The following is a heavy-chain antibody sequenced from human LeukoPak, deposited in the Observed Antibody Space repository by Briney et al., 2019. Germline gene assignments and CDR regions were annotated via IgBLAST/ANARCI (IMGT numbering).Heavy chain of an antibody. Sequence: GASVKVSCKASGYTFTGYYMHWVRQAPGQGLEWMGWINPNSGGTNYAQKFQGRVTMTRDTSISTAYMELSRLRSDDTAVYYCARENEDTAMVTGTIDYWGQGTLVTVSS. CDR2: INPNSGGT. J-gene: IGHJ4*02. CDR3: ARENEDTAMVTGTIDY. D-gene: IGHD5-18*01. CDR1: GYTFTGYY. V-gene: IGHV1-2*02.